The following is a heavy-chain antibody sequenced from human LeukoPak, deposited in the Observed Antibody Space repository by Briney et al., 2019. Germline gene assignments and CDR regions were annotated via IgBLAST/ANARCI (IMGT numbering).Heavy chain of an antibody. CDR1: GFTFSSYA. V-gene: IGHV3-23*01. J-gene: IGHJ4*02. Sequence: PGGSLRLSCAASGFTFSSYAMSWVRQAPGKGLEWVSAISGSGGSTHYADSVKGRFTISRDNSKNTLYLQMNSLRAEDTAVYYCAKNGFLEWLSSSYYFDYWGQGTLVTVSS. CDR2: ISGSGGST. CDR3: AKNGFLEWLSSSYYFDY. D-gene: IGHD3-3*01.